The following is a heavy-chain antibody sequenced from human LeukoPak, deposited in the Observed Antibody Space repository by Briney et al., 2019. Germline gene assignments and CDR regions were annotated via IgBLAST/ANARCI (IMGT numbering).Heavy chain of an antibody. CDR1: GGTFSSYA. CDR3: ARGPEQEYYYDSSGYLDY. V-gene: IGHV1-69*04. J-gene: IGHJ4*02. Sequence: SVKVSCKASGGTFSSYAISWVRQAPGQGLEWMGRIIPILGIANYAQKFQGRVTITADKSTSTAYMELSSLRSEDTAVYYCARGPEQEYYYDSSGYLDYWGQGTLVTVSS. CDR2: IIPILGIA. D-gene: IGHD3-22*01.